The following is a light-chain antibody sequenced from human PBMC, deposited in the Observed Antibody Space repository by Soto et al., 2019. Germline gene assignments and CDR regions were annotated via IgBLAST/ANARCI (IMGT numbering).Light chain of an antibody. V-gene: IGKV3-20*01. CDR2: GAS. CDR1: QRVSSSY. CDR3: QQYGASLLT. J-gene: IGKJ4*01. Sequence: VVTPSPGTPSLSPRQKSTLFCRATQRVSSSYLAWYQQKPGQAPRLLIYGASSRATGIPDRFSGSGSGTDFTLTINRLEPEDIAVYYCQQYGASLLTFGGGTKVDIK.